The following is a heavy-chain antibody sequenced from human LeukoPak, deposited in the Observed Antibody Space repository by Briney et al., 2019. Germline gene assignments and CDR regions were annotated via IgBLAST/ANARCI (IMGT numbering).Heavy chain of an antibody. CDR3: ASSRDGYNQTPDY. V-gene: IGHV3-30*04. D-gene: IGHD5-24*01. CDR2: ISYDGSNK. CDR1: GFTFSSYA. J-gene: IGHJ4*02. Sequence: PGGSLRLSCAASGFTFSSYAMHWVRQAPGKGLEWVAVISYDGSNKYYADSVKGRFTISRDNSKNTLYLQMNSLRAEDTAVYYCASSRDGYNQTPDYWGQGTLVTVSS.